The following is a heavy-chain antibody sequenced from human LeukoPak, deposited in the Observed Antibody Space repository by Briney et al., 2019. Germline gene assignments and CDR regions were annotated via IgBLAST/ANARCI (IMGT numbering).Heavy chain of an antibody. D-gene: IGHD2-2*01. Sequence: ASVKVSCKASGYTFTSYDINWVRQAPGQGLEWMGWINPNSGGTNYAQKFQGRVTMTRDTSISTAYMELSRLRSDDTAVYYCAFLGYCSSTSCYGRLDYWGQGTLVTVSS. CDR2: INPNSGGT. CDR3: AFLGYCSSTSCYGRLDY. V-gene: IGHV1-2*02. CDR1: GYTFTSYD. J-gene: IGHJ4*02.